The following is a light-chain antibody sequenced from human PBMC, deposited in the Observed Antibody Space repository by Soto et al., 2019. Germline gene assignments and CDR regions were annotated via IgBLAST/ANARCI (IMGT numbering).Light chain of an antibody. CDR3: QQRSNWPLIT. CDR1: QSVNSY. J-gene: IGKJ5*01. CDR2: DAS. V-gene: IGKV3-11*01. Sequence: EIVLTHSPATLSLSPCERATLSFSASQSVNSYLAWYQQKPGQAPRLLIYDASNRATGIPARFSGSGSGTDFTLTISSLEPEDFAVYYCQQRSNWPLITFGQGTRLEIK.